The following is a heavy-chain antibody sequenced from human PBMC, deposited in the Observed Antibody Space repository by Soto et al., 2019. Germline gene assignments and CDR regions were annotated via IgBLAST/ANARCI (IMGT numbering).Heavy chain of an antibody. Sequence: EVQLLESGGGLVQPGGSLRVSCAASGFTFSSYAMSWVRQDPGKGLEWVSAISGSGGSTYYADSVKGRFTISRDNSKNTLYLQMNSLRAEDTAVYYCARDMYSSSWYFYYYSMDVWGQGTTVTVSS. CDR3: ARDMYSSSWYFYYYSMDV. J-gene: IGHJ6*02. CDR1: GFTFSSYA. V-gene: IGHV3-23*01. CDR2: ISGSGGST. D-gene: IGHD6-13*01.